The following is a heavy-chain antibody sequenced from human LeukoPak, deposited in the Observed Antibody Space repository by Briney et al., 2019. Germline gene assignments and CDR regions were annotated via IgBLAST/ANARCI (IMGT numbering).Heavy chain of an antibody. CDR1: GGSFSGYY. D-gene: IGHD6-19*01. V-gene: IGHV4-34*01. Sequence: PSETLSLTCAVYGGSFSGYYWSWIRQPPGKGLEWIGEINHSGSTNYNPSLKSRVTISVDTSKNQFSLKLSSVTAADTAVYYCARTGYSSGPRTALFDYWGQGTLVTVSS. CDR3: ARTGYSSGPRTALFDY. J-gene: IGHJ4*02. CDR2: INHSGST.